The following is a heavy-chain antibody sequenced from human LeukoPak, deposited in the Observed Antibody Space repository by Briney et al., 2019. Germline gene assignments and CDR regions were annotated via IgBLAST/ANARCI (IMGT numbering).Heavy chain of an antibody. CDR1: GFTFSSYA. Sequence: PGGSLRLSCAASGFTFSSYAMSWIRQAPGKGLEWVSYISSSGSTIYYADSVKGRFTISRDNSKNTLYLQMNSLRAEDTAVYYCAKDFFVVVAATVFDYWGQGTLVTVSS. D-gene: IGHD2-15*01. CDR3: AKDFFVVVAATVFDY. CDR2: ISSSGSTI. V-gene: IGHV3-23*01. J-gene: IGHJ4*02.